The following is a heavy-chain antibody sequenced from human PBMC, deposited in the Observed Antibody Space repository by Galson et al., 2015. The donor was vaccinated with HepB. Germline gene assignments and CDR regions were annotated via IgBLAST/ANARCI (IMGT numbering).Heavy chain of an antibody. CDR3: AKERSSGGNWDAFDL. CDR1: GFTFDDYA. J-gene: IGHJ3*01. D-gene: IGHD4-23*01. CDR2: ISWSGDIT. Sequence: SLRLSCAASGFTFDDYAMHWVRQAPGKGLEWVAGISWSGDITGYADSLKGRFTISRDNAKNSLYLQMNSLRAEDTALYYCAKERSSGGNWDAFDLWGQGTMVIVSS. V-gene: IGHV3-9*01.